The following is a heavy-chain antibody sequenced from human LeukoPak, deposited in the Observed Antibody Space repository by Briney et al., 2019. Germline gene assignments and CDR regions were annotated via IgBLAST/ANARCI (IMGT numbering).Heavy chain of an antibody. CDR3: ARGITMVRGVIFYNWFDP. D-gene: IGHD3-10*01. CDR1: GGSISSGGYS. CDR2: IYHSGST. J-gene: IGHJ5*02. V-gene: IGHV4-30-2*01. Sequence: PSQTLSLTCAVSGGSISSGGYSWSWIRQPPGKGLEWIGYIYHSGSTYYNPSLKSRVTISVDRSKNQFSLKLSSVTAADTAVYYCARGITMVRGVIFYNWFDPWGQGTLVTVSS.